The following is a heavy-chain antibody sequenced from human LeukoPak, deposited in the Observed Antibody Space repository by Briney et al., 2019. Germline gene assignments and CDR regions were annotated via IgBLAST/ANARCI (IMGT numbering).Heavy chain of an antibody. J-gene: IGHJ4*02. V-gene: IGHV3-23*01. D-gene: IGHD6-19*01. Sequence: PGGSLRLSCAASGFTFSSYAMSWVRQAPGKGLEWVSAISGSGDSTYYAASVRGRFTISRDNSKNTLYLQMTSLRAEDTAVYYCAKELLSGSYASDYWGQGTLVTVSS. CDR2: ISGSGDST. CDR3: AKELLSGSYASDY. CDR1: GFTFSSYA.